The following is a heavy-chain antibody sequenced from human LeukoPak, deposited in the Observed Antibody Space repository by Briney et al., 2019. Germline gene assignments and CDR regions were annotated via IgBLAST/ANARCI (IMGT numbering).Heavy chain of an antibody. CDR1: GHTFTSYG. V-gene: IGHV1-18*01. CDR2: ISAYNGNT. CDR3: ASVAAAVPQAYFDY. Sequence: ASVKVSCKASGHTFTSYGISWVRQAPGQGLEWMGWISAYNGNTNYAQKLQGRVTMTTDTSTSTAYMELRSLRSDDTAVYYCASVAAAVPQAYFDYWGQGTLVTVSS. D-gene: IGHD6-13*01. J-gene: IGHJ4*02.